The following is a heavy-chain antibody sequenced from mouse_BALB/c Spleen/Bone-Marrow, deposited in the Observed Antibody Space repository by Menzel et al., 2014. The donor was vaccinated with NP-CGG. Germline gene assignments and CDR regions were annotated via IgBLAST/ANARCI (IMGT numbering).Heavy chain of an antibody. CDR3: ARHGYYGSRAMDY. CDR2: ISNGGGST. V-gene: IGHV5-12-2*01. CDR1: GFTSSSYT. D-gene: IGHD1-1*01. J-gene: IGHJ4*01. Sequence: EVQLQESGGGLVQPGGSLKLSCAASGFTSSSYTMSWVRQTPEKRLEWVAYISNGGGSTYYPDTVKGRFTISRDNAKNTLYLQMSSLKSEDTAMYYCARHGYYGSRAMDYWGQGTSVTVSS.